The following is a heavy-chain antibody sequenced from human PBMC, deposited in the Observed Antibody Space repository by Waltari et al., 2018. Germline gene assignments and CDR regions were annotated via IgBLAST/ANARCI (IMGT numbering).Heavy chain of an antibody. J-gene: IGHJ3*01. CDR3: ASGRHSAFDF. CDR2: IYYSGST. V-gene: IGHV4-39*01. Sequence: QLQLQESGPGLVKPSETLSLTCTVSGGSISSSSYYWGWIRQPPGKGLEWIGSIYYSGSTYYNPSLKSRVTISVDTSKNQFSLQLNSVTPEDTAVYYCASGRHSAFDFWGQGTKVAVS. CDR1: GGSISSSSYY. D-gene: IGHD1-26*01.